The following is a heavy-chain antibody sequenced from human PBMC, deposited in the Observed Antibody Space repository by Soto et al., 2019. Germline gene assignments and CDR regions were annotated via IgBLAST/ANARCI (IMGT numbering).Heavy chain of an antibody. CDR2: ISSSSSYI. V-gene: IGHV3-21*01. D-gene: IGHD2-15*01. CDR1: GFTFSSYS. CDR3: ARADKEVACLHSDY. Sequence: XGSLGLSFAASGFTFSSYSMNWVRQAPGKGLEWVSSISSSSSYIYYADSVKGRFTISRDNAKNYPYLQMTRLRAEDTVVYYCARADKEVACLHSDYWGQGTVGTVSS. J-gene: IGHJ4*02.